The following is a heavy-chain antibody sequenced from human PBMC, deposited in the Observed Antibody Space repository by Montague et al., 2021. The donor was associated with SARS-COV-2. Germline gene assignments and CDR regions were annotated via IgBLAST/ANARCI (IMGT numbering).Heavy chain of an antibody. CDR2: IYYSGST. V-gene: IGHV4-30-4*08. CDR3: ARAFTFTTKWFDF. CDR1: GGSPSSVDYY. D-gene: IGHD3-16*01. Sequence: TPSLTCTVSGGSPSSVDYYWSWIRQPPGKGLEWIGHIYYSGSTYYNPSVKSRVAMSVDMSQNQFSLKLSSVTPADTAVYYCARAFTFTTKWFDFWGQGTLVTVSS. J-gene: IGHJ5*01.